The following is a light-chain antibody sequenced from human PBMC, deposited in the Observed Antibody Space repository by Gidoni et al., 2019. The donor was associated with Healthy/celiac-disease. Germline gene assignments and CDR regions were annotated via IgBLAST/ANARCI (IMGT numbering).Light chain of an antibody. Sequence: QSALTQPASESGSPGQSITISCTGTSSDVGSYNLVSWYQQHPGKAPKLMIYEGSKRPSGVSNRFSGSKSGNTASLTISGLQAEDEADYYCCSYAGSSTWVFGTGTKVTVL. CDR3: CSYAGSSTWV. CDR2: EGS. J-gene: IGLJ1*01. CDR1: SSDVGSYNL. V-gene: IGLV2-23*01.